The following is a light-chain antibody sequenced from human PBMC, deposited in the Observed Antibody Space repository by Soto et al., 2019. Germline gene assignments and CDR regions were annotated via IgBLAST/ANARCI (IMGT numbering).Light chain of an antibody. CDR1: QSVLYSSNNKNY. CDR2: WAS. CDR3: QQYYSTLANT. J-gene: IGKJ5*01. V-gene: IGKV4-1*01. Sequence: DIVMTQSPDSLAVSLGERATINCKSSQSVLYSSNNKNYLAWYQQKPGQPPKLLIYWASTRESGVPDRFSGSGSGTDLSLTISSQRDEDEAVYCCQQYYSTLANTVGQGSRLEIK.